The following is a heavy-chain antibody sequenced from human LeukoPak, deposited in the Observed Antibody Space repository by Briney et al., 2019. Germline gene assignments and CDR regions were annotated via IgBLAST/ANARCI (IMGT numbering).Heavy chain of an antibody. CDR3: ASGGSSGYYYNVCDY. CDR2: INIDGSSG. D-gene: IGHD3-22*01. Sequence: GGSLRLSCAASGFTFRSYWMHWVRQAPGKGLVWVSRINIDGSSGSYADSVKGRFTISRDNAKNSLYLQMNSLRAEDTVVYYCASGGSSGYYYNVCDYWGQGTLVTVSS. CDR1: GFTFRSYW. J-gene: IGHJ4*02. V-gene: IGHV3-74*01.